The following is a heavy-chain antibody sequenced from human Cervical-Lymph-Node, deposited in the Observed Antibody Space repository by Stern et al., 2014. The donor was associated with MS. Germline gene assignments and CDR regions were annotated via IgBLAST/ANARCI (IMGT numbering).Heavy chain of an antibody. CDR1: VGTFSSYA. D-gene: IGHD6-6*01. CDR3: ARSRQLVILNWFDP. Sequence: VQLVESGAEVKKPGSSVKVSCKASVGTFSSYAISWVRQAPGQGLEWMGGIIPIFGTANYAQKFQGRVTITADESTSTAYMELSSLRSEDTAVYYCARSRQLVILNWFDPWGQGTLVTVSS. V-gene: IGHV1-69*01. J-gene: IGHJ5*02. CDR2: IIPIFGTA.